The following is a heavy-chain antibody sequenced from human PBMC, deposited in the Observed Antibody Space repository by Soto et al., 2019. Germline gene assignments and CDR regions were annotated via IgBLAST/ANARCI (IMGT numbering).Heavy chain of an antibody. J-gene: IGHJ5*02. CDR1: GGSISSYY. CDR2: IYYSGST. Sequence: SETLSLTCTVSGGSISSYYWSWIRQPPGKGLEWIGYIYYSGSTNYNPSLKSRVTISVDTSKNQFSLKLSSVTAADTAVYYCARVAYDFWSGFRFDPWGQGTLVTVSS. CDR3: ARVAYDFWSGFRFDP. D-gene: IGHD3-3*01. V-gene: IGHV4-59*01.